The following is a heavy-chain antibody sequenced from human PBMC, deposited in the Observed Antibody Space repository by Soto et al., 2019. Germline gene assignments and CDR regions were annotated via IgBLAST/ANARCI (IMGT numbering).Heavy chain of an antibody. CDR1: GYTFTSYG. CDR2: ISAYNGNT. D-gene: IGHD3-16*01. V-gene: IGHV1-18*04. Sequence: ASVKVSCKASGYTFTSYGISWVRQAPGQGLEWMVWISAYNGNTNYAQKLQGRVTMTTDTSTSTAYMELRSLRSDDTAVYYGATGGVWGDYYYYGMDVCGKGTPVTVSS. CDR3: ATGGVWGDYYYYGMDV. J-gene: IGHJ6*01.